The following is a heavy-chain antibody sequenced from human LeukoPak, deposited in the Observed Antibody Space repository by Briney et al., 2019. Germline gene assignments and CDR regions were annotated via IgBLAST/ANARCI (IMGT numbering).Heavy chain of an antibody. J-gene: IGHJ4*02. CDR2: IYPDDSDT. Sequence: GESLKISCKGSGYSFTSYWIGWVRQMPGKGLEWMGIIYPDDSDTRYSPSFQGQVTISADKSISTAYLQWSSLKASDTAMYYCARQEQYSSSWPYYFDYWGQGTLVTVSS. CDR3: ARQEQYSSSWPYYFDY. V-gene: IGHV5-51*01. D-gene: IGHD6-13*01. CDR1: GYSFTSYW.